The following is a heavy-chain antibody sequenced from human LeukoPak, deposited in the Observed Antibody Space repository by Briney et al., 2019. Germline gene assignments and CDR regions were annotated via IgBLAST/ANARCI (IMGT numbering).Heavy chain of an antibody. J-gene: IGHJ3*02. CDR2: ISGSGGST. CDR1: GFTFSSYA. D-gene: IGHD2-2*02. V-gene: IGHV3-23*01. Sequence: QAGGSLRLSCAASGFTFSSYAMSWVRQAPGKGLEWVSAISGSGGSTYYADSVKGRFTISRDNSKNTLYLQMNSLRAEDTAVYYCAKDVSQDCSSTSCYRSDAFDIWGQGTMVTVSS. CDR3: AKDVSQDCSSTSCYRSDAFDI.